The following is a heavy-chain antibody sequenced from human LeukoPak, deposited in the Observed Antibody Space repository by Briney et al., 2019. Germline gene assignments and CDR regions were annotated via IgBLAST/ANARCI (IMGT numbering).Heavy chain of an antibody. CDR2: ISAYNGNT. D-gene: IGHD1-26*01. Sequence: GASVKVSCKASGYTFTSYGISWVRQAPGQGLEWMGWISAYNGNTNYAQKLQGRVTMTTDTSTSTAYMELRSLRSDDTAVYYCARGLNSGSYPGPFDYWGQGTLVTVSS. CDR3: ARGLNSGSYPGPFDY. J-gene: IGHJ4*02. CDR1: GYTFTSYG. V-gene: IGHV1-18*01.